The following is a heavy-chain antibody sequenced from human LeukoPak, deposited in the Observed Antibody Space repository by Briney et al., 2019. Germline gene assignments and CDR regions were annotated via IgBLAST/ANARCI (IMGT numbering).Heavy chain of an antibody. CDR2: TYNRGRT. CDR1: GGSISSYY. Sequence: TSETLSLTCTVSGGSISSYYWSWIRQHPGKGLEWIGDTYNRGRTNYNPSLKSRVTILVDTSKNQFSLKLRSVTAADTAVYYCARDRPGIAVAGDAFDIWGQGTLVTVSS. D-gene: IGHD6-19*01. J-gene: IGHJ3*02. CDR3: ARDRPGIAVAGDAFDI. V-gene: IGHV4-59*01.